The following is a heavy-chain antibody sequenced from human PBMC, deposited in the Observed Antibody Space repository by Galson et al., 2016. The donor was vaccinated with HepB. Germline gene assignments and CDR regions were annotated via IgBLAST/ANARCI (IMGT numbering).Heavy chain of an antibody. CDR2: NSYDGSNA. CDR1: GFTFISSG. J-gene: IGHJ4*02. CDR3: AKGGPNYYGSGSYSQLEF. Sequence: SLRLSCATAGFTFISSGMHWVRQAPGKGLEWATFNSYDGSNAYYANSVKGRFTVTRDNSKNTLYLQMNSLRPEDTAVYYCAKGGPNYYGSGSYSQLEFWGQGTLVTVSS. V-gene: IGHV3-30*18. D-gene: IGHD3-10*01.